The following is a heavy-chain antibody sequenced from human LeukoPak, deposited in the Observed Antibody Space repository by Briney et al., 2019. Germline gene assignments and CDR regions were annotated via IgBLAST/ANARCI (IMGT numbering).Heavy chain of an antibody. CDR3: AGETFMFDY. V-gene: IGHV3-7*01. D-gene: IGHD2/OR15-2a*01. Sequence: AGGSLRLSCAASGFTFSSYWMSWVRQAPGKGLEWVANIKQDGSEKYYVDSMKGRFTISRDNAKNSVYLQMNGLRAEDTAVCYCAGETFMFDYWGQGTLVTVSS. J-gene: IGHJ4*02. CDR2: IKQDGSEK. CDR1: GFTFSSYW.